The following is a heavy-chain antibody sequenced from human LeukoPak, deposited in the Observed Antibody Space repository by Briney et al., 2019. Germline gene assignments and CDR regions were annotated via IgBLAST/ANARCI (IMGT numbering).Heavy chain of an antibody. CDR1: GGSINSGSYY. J-gene: IGHJ5*02. V-gene: IGHV4-61*02. CDR3: ARSAPRSGWYGGWFDP. D-gene: IGHD6-19*01. CDR2: IYNSEST. Sequence: SQTLSLTCTVSGGSINSGSYYWRCIRQPAGRGLEWIGRIYNSESTNYNPSLKCRVTISVDTSKNQFSLKLSSVTAADTAVYYCARSAPRSGWYGGWFDPWGQETLVTVSS.